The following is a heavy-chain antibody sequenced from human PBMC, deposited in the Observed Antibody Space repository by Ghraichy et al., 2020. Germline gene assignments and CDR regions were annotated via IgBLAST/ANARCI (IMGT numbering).Heavy chain of an antibody. CDR1: GYTLTELS. V-gene: IGHV1-24*01. CDR3: ARAERRYYYDSSGYPDY. J-gene: IGHJ4*02. Sequence: ASVKVSCKVSGYTLTELSMHWVRQAPGKGLEWMGGFDPEDGETIYAQKFQGRVTMTEDTSTDTAYMELSSLRSEDTAVYYCARAERRYYYDSSGYPDYWGQGTLVTVSS. D-gene: IGHD3-22*01. CDR2: FDPEDGET.